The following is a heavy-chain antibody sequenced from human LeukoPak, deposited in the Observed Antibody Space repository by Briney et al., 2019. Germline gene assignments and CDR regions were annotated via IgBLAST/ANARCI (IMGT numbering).Heavy chain of an antibody. CDR3: ARALSILVDTTMVMPGWFDP. CDR2: FHNSGTS. D-gene: IGHD5-18*01. V-gene: IGHV4-59*01. CDR1: DDSISDYY. J-gene: IGHJ5*02. Sequence: SETLSLTCTVSDDSISDYYRGWIRQPPGKGLEWIGYFHNSGTSTYNPSLKSRVTISADTSKNQFSLKLNSLTTADTAVYYCARALSILVDTTMVMPGWFDPWGQGTLVIVSS.